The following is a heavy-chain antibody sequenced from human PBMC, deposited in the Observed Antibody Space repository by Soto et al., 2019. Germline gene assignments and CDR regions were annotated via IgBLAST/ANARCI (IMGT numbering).Heavy chain of an antibody. CDR2: IVVGSGNT. CDR1: GFTFTSSA. D-gene: IGHD3-10*01. J-gene: IGHJ6*03. Sequence: ASVKVSCKASGFTFTSSAMQWVRQARGQRLEWIGWIVVGSGNTNYAQKFQERVTITRDMSTSTAYMELSSLRSEDTAVYYCAADPLWFGESQQYYYYYMDVWGKGTTVTVSS. CDR3: AADPLWFGESQQYYYYYMDV. V-gene: IGHV1-58*02.